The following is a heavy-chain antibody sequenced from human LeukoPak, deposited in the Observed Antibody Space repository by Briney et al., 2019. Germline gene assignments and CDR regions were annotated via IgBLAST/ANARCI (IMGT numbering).Heavy chain of an antibody. CDR1: GFTFSSYW. CDR3: ARDLGYCSSTSCWPWYFDL. CDR2: IKQDGSEK. Sequence: GGSLRLSCAASGFTFSSYWMSWVRQAPGKGLEWVANIKQDGSEKYYVDSVKGRFTISRDNAKNSLYLQMNSLRAEDTAVYYCARDLGYCSSTSCWPWYFDLWGRGTLVTVSS. J-gene: IGHJ2*01. V-gene: IGHV3-7*01. D-gene: IGHD2-2*03.